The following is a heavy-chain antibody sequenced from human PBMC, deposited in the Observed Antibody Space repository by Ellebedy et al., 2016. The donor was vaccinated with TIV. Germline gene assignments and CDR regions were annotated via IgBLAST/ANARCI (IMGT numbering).Heavy chain of an antibody. V-gene: IGHV1-46*01. CDR3: ARGDNYYYDSSGYYYTY. D-gene: IGHD3-22*01. CDR1: GYTFTSYF. Sequence: ASVKVSCKASGYTFTSYFLYWVRQAPGQGLEWMGIINPTSGSSNYAQKFQGRVTVTRDTSTSTVCMELSSLRSEDTAVYYCARGDNYYYDSSGYYYTYWGQGTLVTVSS. CDR2: INPTSGSS. J-gene: IGHJ4*02.